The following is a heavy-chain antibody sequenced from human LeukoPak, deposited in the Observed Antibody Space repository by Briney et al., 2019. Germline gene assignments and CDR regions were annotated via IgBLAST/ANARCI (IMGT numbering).Heavy chain of an antibody. V-gene: IGHV1-69*05. CDR2: IIPIFGTA. J-gene: IGHJ5*02. D-gene: IGHD1-26*01. CDR1: GGTFSSYA. CDR3: AIQFSGSYFGGGNWFDP. Sequence: SVKVSCKASGGTFSSYAISWVRQAPGQGLEWMGGIIPIFGTANYAQKFQGRVTITTDESTTTAYMELSSLRSEDTAVYYCAIQFSGSYFGGGNWFDPWGQGTLVTVSS.